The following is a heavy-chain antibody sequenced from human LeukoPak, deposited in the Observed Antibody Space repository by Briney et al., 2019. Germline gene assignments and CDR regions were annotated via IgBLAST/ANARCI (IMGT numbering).Heavy chain of an antibody. D-gene: IGHD2-2*01. CDR2: ISAYNGNT. Sequence: ASVKVSCKASGYTFTSYGISWVRQAPGQGLEWMGWISAYNGNTNYAQKLQGRVTMTTDTSTSTAYMELSSLRSEDTAVYYCARVPAGDYYYGMDVWGQGTTVTVSS. J-gene: IGHJ6*02. V-gene: IGHV1-18*01. CDR3: ARVPAGDYYYGMDV. CDR1: GYTFTSYG.